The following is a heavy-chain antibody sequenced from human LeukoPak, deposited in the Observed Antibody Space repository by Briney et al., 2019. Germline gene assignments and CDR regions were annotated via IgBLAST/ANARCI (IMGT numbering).Heavy chain of an antibody. CDR3: ARDCIGCHGFDY. Sequence: ASVKVSCKASGYTFISYGISWVRQAPGQGLEWMGWVSAYADDTNYVQKFQGRVTMTTDTSTSTAYMELRSLRFDDTAVYYCARDCIGCHGFDYWGQGALVTVSS. CDR2: VSAYADDT. J-gene: IGHJ4*02. D-gene: IGHD2-15*01. V-gene: IGHV1-18*01. CDR1: GYTFISYG.